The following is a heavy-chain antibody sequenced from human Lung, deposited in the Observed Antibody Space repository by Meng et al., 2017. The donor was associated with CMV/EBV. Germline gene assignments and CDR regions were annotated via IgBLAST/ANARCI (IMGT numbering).Heavy chain of an antibody. V-gene: IGHV4-4*02. D-gene: IGHD6-19*01. CDR3: ASFPPPGKQWLVTDY. Sequence: QVPLTESGPGLVKPSGTLASTCAVSGGSISSSNWWSWVRQPPGKGLEWIGEIYHSGSTNYNPSLKSRVTISVDKSKNQFSLKLSSVTAADTAVYYCASFPPPGKQWLVTDYWGQGTLVTVSS. CDR2: IYHSGST. CDR1: GGSISSSNW. J-gene: IGHJ4*02.